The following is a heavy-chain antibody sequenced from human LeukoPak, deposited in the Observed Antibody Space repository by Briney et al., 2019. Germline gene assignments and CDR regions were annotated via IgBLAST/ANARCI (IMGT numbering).Heavy chain of an antibody. Sequence: SVKVSCKASGGTFSSYAISWVRQAPGRGLEWMGRIIPISGTANYAQKFQGRVTITTDESTSTAYMELSSLRSEDTAVYYCARDKGKRDGYNFFDYWGQGTLVTVSS. CDR1: GGTFSSYA. V-gene: IGHV1-69*05. J-gene: IGHJ4*02. CDR3: ARDKGKRDGYNFFDY. D-gene: IGHD5-24*01. CDR2: IIPISGTA.